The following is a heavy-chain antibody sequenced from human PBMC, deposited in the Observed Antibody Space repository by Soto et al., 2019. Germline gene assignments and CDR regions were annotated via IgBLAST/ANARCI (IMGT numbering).Heavy chain of an antibody. Sequence: QVQLVESGGGVVQSGRSLTLSCAASGFSLRTYGMQWLRRAPGKGLEWVAVIWYDGTKKFYANSVKGRSTISKDNSNNSMYLEMSGRRAEDTAVYYCAGDVVTAVAGSVDWLDRWGQGNVVTVSS. D-gene: IGHD6-19*01. CDR2: IWYDGTKK. CDR3: AGDVVTAVAGSVDWLDR. V-gene: IGHV3-33*01. J-gene: IGHJ5*02. CDR1: GFSLRTYG.